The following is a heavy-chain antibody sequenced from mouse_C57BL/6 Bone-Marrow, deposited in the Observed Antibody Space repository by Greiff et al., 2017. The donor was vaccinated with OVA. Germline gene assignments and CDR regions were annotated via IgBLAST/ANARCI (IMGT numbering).Heavy chain of an antibody. Sequence: EVQLQQSGPVLVKPGASVKMSCKASGYTFTDYYMNWVKQSHGKSLEWIGVINPYNGGTSYNQKFKGKATLTVDKSSSTAYMELNSLTSEDSAVYYCAMRGGYSGDFDYWGQGTTLTVSS. CDR2: INPYNGGT. CDR1: GYTFTDYY. CDR3: AMRGGYSGDFDY. D-gene: IGHD2-3*01. V-gene: IGHV1-19*01. J-gene: IGHJ2*01.